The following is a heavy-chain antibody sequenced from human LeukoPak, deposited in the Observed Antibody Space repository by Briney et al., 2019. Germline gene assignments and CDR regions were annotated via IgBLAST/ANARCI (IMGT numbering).Heavy chain of an antibody. D-gene: IGHD4-17*01. CDR1: GGSISSSSYY. CDR2: IYYSGST. J-gene: IGHJ4*02. V-gene: IGHV4-39*01. CDR3: ARANDYAHDY. Sequence: SETLSLTCTVSGGSISSSSYYWGWIRQPPGKGLEWIGSIYYSGSTYYNPSLKSRVTISVDTSKNQFSLKLSSVTAADTAVYYCARANDYAHDYWGQGTLVTVSS.